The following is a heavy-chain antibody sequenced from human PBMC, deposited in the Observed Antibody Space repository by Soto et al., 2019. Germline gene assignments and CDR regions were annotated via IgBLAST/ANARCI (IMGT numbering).Heavy chain of an antibody. D-gene: IGHD1-26*01. Sequence: QVQLQESGPGLVKPSQTLSLTCTVPGGPISPGVYYWSGIRQHPGRGLEWIGYIYHSGLTFSNPSLQSRVAISIDTSKNKFSLKLSSVTAADTAVYYCATVRWELHDAFDIWGQGTMVSVSS. V-gene: IGHV4-31*03. CDR2: IYHSGLT. CDR3: ATVRWELHDAFDI. J-gene: IGHJ3*02. CDR1: GGPISPGVYY.